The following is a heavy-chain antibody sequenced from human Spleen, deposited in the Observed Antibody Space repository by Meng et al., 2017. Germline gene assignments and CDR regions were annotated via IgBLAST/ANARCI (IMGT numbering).Heavy chain of an antibody. CDR3: TKNDFYCLGY. CDR2: IYHSGST. V-gene: IGHV4-4*02. D-gene: IGHD2-21*01. Sequence: GQLEGAGPGLVTPSGTLSLTCAVSGASISSDNWWSWVRQPPGKGLEWIGEIYHSGSTNYNPSLKSRITISVDKPKNQFSLTLSSVTAADTAVYYCTKNDFYCLGYWGQGTLVTVSS. J-gene: IGHJ4*02. CDR1: GASISSDNW.